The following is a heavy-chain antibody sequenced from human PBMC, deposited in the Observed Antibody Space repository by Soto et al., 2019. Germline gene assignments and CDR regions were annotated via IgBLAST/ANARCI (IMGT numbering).Heavy chain of an antibody. V-gene: IGHV1-18*01. J-gene: IGHJ5*02. Sequence: QVQLVQSGAEVKKPGASVKVSCKASGYTFSTYGFSWVRQAPGQGLEWMGWIGAYNDDTNYAQNFQGRVTMTTDTSTTTSYMELRNLRSDDTAVYFCARDWRGAEGFDPWGQGTLVPVSS. CDR3: ARDWRGAEGFDP. CDR1: GYTFSTYG. CDR2: IGAYNDDT. D-gene: IGHD3-3*01.